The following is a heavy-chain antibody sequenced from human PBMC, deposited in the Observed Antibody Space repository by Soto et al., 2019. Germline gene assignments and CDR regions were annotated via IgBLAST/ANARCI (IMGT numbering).Heavy chain of an antibody. V-gene: IGHV3-64*02. CDR1: GFTFSTYG. D-gene: IGHD4-17*01. CDR3: ASGRVDYEIWNFAL. J-gene: IGHJ2*01. Sequence: EVQLVESGDALVQPGGSLRVSCEGSGFTFSTYGMHWVRQAPGKGLEFVSSTSGSGRRTSYADSVKGRFIISRDNSRNTLYLQMGSLRIEEPGVYDCASGRVDYEIWNFALGGRGSLVTVSS. CDR2: TSGSGRRT.